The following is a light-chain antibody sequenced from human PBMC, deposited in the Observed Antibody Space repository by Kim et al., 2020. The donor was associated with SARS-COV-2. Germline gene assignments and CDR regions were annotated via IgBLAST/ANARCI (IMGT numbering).Light chain of an antibody. Sequence: QSIAISCTGTRSDVGGYDYVSWYQHHPGKAPKLMIFDVDKRPSGVSNRFSGSKSGNTASLTISRLQAADEADYYCISYTSSSTLVFGTGTKVTVL. CDR3: ISYTSSSTLV. V-gene: IGLV2-14*03. J-gene: IGLJ1*01. CDR1: RSDVGGYDY. CDR2: DVD.